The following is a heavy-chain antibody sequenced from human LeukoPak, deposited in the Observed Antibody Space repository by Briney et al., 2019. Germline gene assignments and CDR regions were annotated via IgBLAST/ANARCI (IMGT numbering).Heavy chain of an antibody. CDR2: IYSGGST. CDR3: ARDSYGWGGAFDI. CDR1: GFTVSSNY. V-gene: IGHV3-66*01. D-gene: IGHD3-10*01. J-gene: IGHJ3*02. Sequence: GGSLRLSCAASGFTVSSNYMSWVRQAPGKGLEWVSVIYSGGSTYYADSVKGRFTISRDNSKNTLYLQMNSLRAEDTAVYYCARDSYGWGGAFDIWGQGTMVTVSS.